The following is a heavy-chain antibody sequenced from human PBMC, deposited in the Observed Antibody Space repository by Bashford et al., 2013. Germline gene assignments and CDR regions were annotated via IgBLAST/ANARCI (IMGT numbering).Heavy chain of an antibody. CDR1: GSSVSTTGVG. CDR3: AHIGDFYGVDA. V-gene: IGHV2-5*01. CDR2: IYWNGSK. Sequence: SGPTLVKPTQTLTLTCTFSGSSVSTTGVGVAWIRQPPGKALEWLALIYWNGSKRFNSSLKSRLTITKDTSRNQVVLTLTNMDPVDTATYYCAHIGDFYGVDAWGQGTTVTVSS. J-gene: IGHJ6*02.